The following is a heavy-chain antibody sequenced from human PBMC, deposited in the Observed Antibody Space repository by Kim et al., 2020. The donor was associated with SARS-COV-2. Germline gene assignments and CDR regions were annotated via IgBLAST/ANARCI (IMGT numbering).Heavy chain of an antibody. CDR2: ISYDGSNK. CDR3: ASIVGATTGVDY. Sequence: GGSLRLSCAASGFTFSSYAMHWVRQAPGKGLEWVAVISYDGSNKYYADSVKGRFTISRDNSKNTLYLQMNSLRAEDTAVYYCASIVGATTGVDYWGQGTLVTVSS. D-gene: IGHD1-26*01. CDR1: GFTFSSYA. V-gene: IGHV3-30-3*01. J-gene: IGHJ4*02.